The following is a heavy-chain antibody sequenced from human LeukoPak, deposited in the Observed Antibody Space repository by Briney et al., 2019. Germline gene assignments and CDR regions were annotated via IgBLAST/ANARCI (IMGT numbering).Heavy chain of an antibody. J-gene: IGHJ4*02. D-gene: IGHD3-16*02. CDR2: INHSGST. CDR1: GGSFSGYY. Sequence: ASETLSLTCAVYGGSFSGYYWSWIRQPPGKGLEWIGEINHSGSTNYNPSLKSRVTISVDTSKNQFSLKLSSVTAADTAVYYCARGKVDYDYVWGSYRPNYFDYWGQGTLVTVSS. V-gene: IGHV4-34*01. CDR3: ARGKVDYDYVWGSYRPNYFDY.